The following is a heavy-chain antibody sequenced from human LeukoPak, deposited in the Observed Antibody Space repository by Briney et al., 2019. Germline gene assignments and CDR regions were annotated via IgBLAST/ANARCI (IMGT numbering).Heavy chain of an antibody. Sequence: ASVKVSCKASGYTFTTYYMHWVRQAPGQGLEWMGIINPGGGSTSYTQKFQGGVTMTRDMSTSTVYMELSSLRSEDTAVYYCARDFTPHNSDSGRDYYYSMDVWGKGTTVIVSS. CDR2: INPGGGST. D-gene: IGHD3-10*01. J-gene: IGHJ6*03. V-gene: IGHV1-46*01. CDR3: ARDFTPHNSDSGRDYYYSMDV. CDR1: GYTFTTYY.